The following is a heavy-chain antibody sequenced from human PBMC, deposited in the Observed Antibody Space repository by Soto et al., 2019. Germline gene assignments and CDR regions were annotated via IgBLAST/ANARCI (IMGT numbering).Heavy chain of an antibody. D-gene: IGHD3-22*01. CDR2: IYHSGST. Sequence: SETLSLTCAVSGGSISSSNWWSGVRQPPGKGLEWIGEIYHSGSTNYNPSLKSRVTISVDKSKNQFSLKLSSVTAADTAVYYCARDLEDSSGYYSYWGQGTLVTVSS. CDR3: ARDLEDSSGYYSY. V-gene: IGHV4-4*02. J-gene: IGHJ4*02. CDR1: GGSISSSNW.